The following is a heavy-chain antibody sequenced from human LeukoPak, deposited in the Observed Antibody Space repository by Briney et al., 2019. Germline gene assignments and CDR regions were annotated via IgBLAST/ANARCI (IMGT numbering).Heavy chain of an antibody. CDR2: ISAYNGST. CDR1: GYTFTSYG. CDR3: AGYPLSYSGNWHYYFDY. D-gene: IGHD6-13*01. V-gene: IGHV1-18*04. J-gene: IGHJ4*02. Sequence: ASVKVSCKASGYTFTSYGISWVRQAPGQGLEWMGWISAYNGSTNYAQNLQDRVFMNTDTSTTTAYMELRSLRSDDTAVYYCAGYPLSYSGNWHYYFDYWGQGTLVTVSS.